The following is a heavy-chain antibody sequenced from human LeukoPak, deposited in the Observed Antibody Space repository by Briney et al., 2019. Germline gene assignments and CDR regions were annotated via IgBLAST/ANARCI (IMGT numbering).Heavy chain of an antibody. CDR3: ARGGYYDSSGDTNFDY. D-gene: IGHD3-22*01. Sequence: ASVKVSCKASGDTFTSYGISWVRQAPGQGLEWMGWISAYNGNTNYAQKLQGRVTMTTDTSTSTAYKELRSLRSDDTAVYYCARGGYYDSSGDTNFDYWGRGTLVTVSS. V-gene: IGHV1-18*01. CDR1: GDTFTSYG. J-gene: IGHJ4*02. CDR2: ISAYNGNT.